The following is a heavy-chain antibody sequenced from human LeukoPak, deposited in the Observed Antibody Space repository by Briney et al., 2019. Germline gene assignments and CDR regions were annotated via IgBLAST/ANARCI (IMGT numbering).Heavy chain of an antibody. CDR2: IDQDGSEK. J-gene: IGHJ4*02. V-gene: IGHV3-7*01. CDR1: GFSFSTFW. CDR3: ASDEQLVPQIDY. D-gene: IGHD6-13*01. Sequence: PGGSLRLSCAASGFSFSTFWMSWVRQAPGKGLEWVANIDQDGSEKYYVGSVEGRFTISRDNAKDSLYLQMNSLRVGDTAVYYCASDEQLVPQIDYWGQGTLVTVSS.